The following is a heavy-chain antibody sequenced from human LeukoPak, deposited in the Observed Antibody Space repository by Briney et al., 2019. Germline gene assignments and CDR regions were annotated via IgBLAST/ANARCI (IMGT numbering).Heavy chain of an antibody. CDR2: MNPNSGNT. J-gene: IGHJ5*02. CDR3: ARCLYCSGGSCYGWFDP. V-gene: IGHV1-8*01. Sequence: GASVNVSCTASGYTFTSYDINWVRQATGQGLEWMGWMNPNSGNTGYAQTFPGRVTMTRNTSISTAYMELSSLRSEDTAVYYCARCLYCSGGSCYGWFDPWGQGTLVTVSS. D-gene: IGHD2-15*01. CDR1: GYTFTSYD.